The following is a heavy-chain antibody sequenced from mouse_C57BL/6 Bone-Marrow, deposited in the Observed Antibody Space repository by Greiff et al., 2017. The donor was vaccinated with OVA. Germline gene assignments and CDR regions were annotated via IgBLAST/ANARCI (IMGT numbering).Heavy chain of an antibody. J-gene: IGHJ3*01. Sequence: QVQLQQPGAELVMPGATVTLSYKASGYTFPSYWMHWVKQRPGQGLEWSGEIDPSDSYTNYNQKFKGKSTLTVDKSSSTAYMQLSSLTSEDSAVYYCAREDYYGSSYEWFAYWGQGTLVTVSA. CDR1: GYTFPSYW. D-gene: IGHD1-1*01. CDR2: IDPSDSYT. V-gene: IGHV1-69*01. CDR3: AREDYYGSSYEWFAY.